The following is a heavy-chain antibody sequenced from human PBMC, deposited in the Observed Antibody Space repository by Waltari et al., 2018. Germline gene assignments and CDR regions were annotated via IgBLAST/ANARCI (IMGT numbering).Heavy chain of an antibody. J-gene: IGHJ5*02. CDR3: AKGPAARTNWFDP. CDR1: GFTFRSYD. CDR2: IGSSGRNT. Sequence: EVQLLESGGGLVQPGGSLRLSCAASGFTFRSYDMSWVRQAPGKGLEWVSVIGSSGRNTYYADSVKGRFTISRDDSKNTLYLQMNSLRAEDTAVYYCAKGPAARTNWFDPWGQGTLVTVSS. V-gene: IGHV3-23*01. D-gene: IGHD2-2*01.